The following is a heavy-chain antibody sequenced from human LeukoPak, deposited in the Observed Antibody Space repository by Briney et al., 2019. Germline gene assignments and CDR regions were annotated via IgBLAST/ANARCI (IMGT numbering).Heavy chain of an antibody. Sequence: GGSLRLSCAASGFTFSSYSMSWVRQAPGKGLEWASSISSGSTYIYYADSVKGRFTISRDNAKNSLYLHMNSLRAEDTAVYYCAREICCTGTPCNWFDPWGQGTLVTVSS. V-gene: IGHV3-21*01. CDR2: ISSGSTYI. J-gene: IGHJ5*02. CDR1: GFTFSSYS. D-gene: IGHD2-8*02. CDR3: AREICCTGTPCNWFDP.